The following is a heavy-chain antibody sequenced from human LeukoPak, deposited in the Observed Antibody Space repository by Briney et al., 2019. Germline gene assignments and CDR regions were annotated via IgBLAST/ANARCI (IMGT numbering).Heavy chain of an antibody. CDR2: INSDGSST. V-gene: IGHV3-74*01. Sequence: GGSLRLSCAASGFTFSRHWMHWVRQAPGKGLVWVSRINSDGSSTSYADSVKGRFTISRDNAKNTLYLQMNSLRAEDTAVYYCAREYSSSSGRSFDYWGQGTLVTVSS. CDR1: GFTFSRHW. CDR3: AREYSSSSGRSFDY. D-gene: IGHD6-6*01. J-gene: IGHJ4*02.